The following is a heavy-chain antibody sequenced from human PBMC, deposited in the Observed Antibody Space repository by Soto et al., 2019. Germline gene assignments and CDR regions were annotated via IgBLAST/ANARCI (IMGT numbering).Heavy chain of an antibody. J-gene: IGHJ4*02. Sequence: EVQLLESGGGLVRPGGSLRLSCTASGFSFSRYALRWVRQAPGKGLEWVSTISGSDVKTYYADSVKGRFSISRDTSKTTLYLEMTSLRVEDTAVYYCARWSFLDYWGQGTRVTVS. D-gene: IGHD1-26*01. CDR2: ISGSDVKT. CDR1: GFSFSRYA. V-gene: IGHV3-23*01. CDR3: ARWSFLDY.